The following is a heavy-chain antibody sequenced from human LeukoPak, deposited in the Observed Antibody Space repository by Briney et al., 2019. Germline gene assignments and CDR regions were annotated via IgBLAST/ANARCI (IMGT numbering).Heavy chain of an antibody. V-gene: IGHV3-23*01. Sequence: GGSLRLSCAASGFTFSAYGMSWVRQSPRKGLEWVSGVSGADGTTYYADSVKSRFTISRDNSKNTLYLQMNSLRAEDTAVYYCARSGAFNYGMDVWGQGTTVTVSS. CDR2: VSGADGTT. CDR1: GFTFSAYG. D-gene: IGHD3-3*01. J-gene: IGHJ6*02. CDR3: ARSGAFNYGMDV.